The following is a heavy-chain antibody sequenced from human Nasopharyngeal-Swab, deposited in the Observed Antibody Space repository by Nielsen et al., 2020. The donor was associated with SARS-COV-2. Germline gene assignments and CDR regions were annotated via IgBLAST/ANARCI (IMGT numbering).Heavy chain of an antibody. J-gene: IGHJ4*02. Sequence: GGSLRLSCAASGFTFSDYYMSWIRQAPGKGLEWVSYMSSSYGYTNYADSVKGRFTISRDNAKNSLFLQMNTLTAEDTAVYYCARVTGSGYITNHFDYWGQGMLVTVSS. V-gene: IGHV3-11*05. CDR2: MSSSYGYT. CDR3: ARVTGSGYITNHFDY. CDR1: GFTFSDYY. D-gene: IGHD5-18*01.